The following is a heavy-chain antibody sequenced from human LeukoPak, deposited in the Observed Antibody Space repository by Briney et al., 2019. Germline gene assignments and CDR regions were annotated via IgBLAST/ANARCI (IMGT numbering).Heavy chain of an antibody. J-gene: IGHJ6*02. D-gene: IGHD3-3*01. CDR2: VYDSGSI. CDR1: GASINWGDHY. Sequence: SETLSLTCTVSGASINWGDHYWSWIRQTPGKGLEWFGHVYDSGSIYYNPPLKSRVTISVDTSKNQFSLRLSSVTAADTAVYYCARETYYDFWSGYYLATGGRQGNYYGMDVWGQGTTVTVSS. CDR3: ARETYYDFWSGYYLATGGRQGNYYGMDV. V-gene: IGHV4-30-4*01.